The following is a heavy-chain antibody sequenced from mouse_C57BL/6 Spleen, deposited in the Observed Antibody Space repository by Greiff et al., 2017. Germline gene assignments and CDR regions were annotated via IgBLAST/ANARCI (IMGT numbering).Heavy chain of an antibody. CDR2: IYPRSGNT. CDR3: ARGETGTVSFAY. CDR1: GYTFTSYG. V-gene: IGHV1-81*01. D-gene: IGHD4-1*01. J-gene: IGHJ3*01. Sequence: QVQLQQSGAELARPGASVKLSCKASGYTFTSYGISWVKQRTGQGLEWIGEIYPRSGNTYYNEKFKGKATLTADKSSSTAYMELRSLTSEDSAVYFCARGETGTVSFAYWGQGTLVTVSA.